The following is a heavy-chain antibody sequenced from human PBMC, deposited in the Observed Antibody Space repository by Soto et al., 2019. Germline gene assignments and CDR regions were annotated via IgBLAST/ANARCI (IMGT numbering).Heavy chain of an antibody. CDR3: ARYGGYEGLRFDP. CDR1: GGSISSGDYY. D-gene: IGHD5-12*01. CDR2: IFYSGST. V-gene: IGHV4-30-4*01. Sequence: SETLSLTCTVSGGSISSGDYYWSWIRQPPGKGLEWIGYIFYSGSTYYNPSLKSRVTISVDTSKNQFSLKLSSVTAADTGVYYCARYGGYEGLRFDPWGQGTLVTVS. J-gene: IGHJ5*02.